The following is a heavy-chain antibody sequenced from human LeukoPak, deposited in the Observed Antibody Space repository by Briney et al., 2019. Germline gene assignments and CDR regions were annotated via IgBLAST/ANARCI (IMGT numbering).Heavy chain of an antibody. Sequence: GGSLRLSCAASGFTFSSYWMSWVRQAPGKGLEWVANIKQDGSEKYYVDSVKGRFTISRDNAKNSLYLQMNSLRAEDTAVYYCAGLGYYYDSSGYYWYFDLWGRGTLVTVSS. CDR2: IKQDGSEK. J-gene: IGHJ2*01. D-gene: IGHD3-22*01. CDR3: AGLGYYYDSSGYYWYFDL. V-gene: IGHV3-7*01. CDR1: GFTFSSYW.